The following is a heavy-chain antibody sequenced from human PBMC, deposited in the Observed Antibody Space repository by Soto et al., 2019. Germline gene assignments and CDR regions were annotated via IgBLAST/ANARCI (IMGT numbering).Heavy chain of an antibody. Sequence: SETLSLTCAVYGGSFSGYYWSWIRQPPGKGLEWIGEINHSGSTNYNPSLKSRVTISVDTSKNQFSLKLSSVTAADTAVYYCARGFLGYSSPPWGQGTLVTVSS. CDR1: GGSFSGYY. CDR3: ARGFLGYSSPP. J-gene: IGHJ5*02. D-gene: IGHD6-13*01. V-gene: IGHV4-34*01. CDR2: INHSGST.